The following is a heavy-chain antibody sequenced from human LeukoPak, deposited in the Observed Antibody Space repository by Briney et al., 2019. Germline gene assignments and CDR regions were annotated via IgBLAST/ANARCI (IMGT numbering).Heavy chain of an antibody. V-gene: IGHV3-7*03. CDR2: IRQDGSEI. Sequence: GGSRRLSCAASGFTFSSYWMSWVRQAPGKGLEWVANIRQDGSEIYYVDSVKGRFTSSRDNAKSSLYLQMNNLRAEDTAVYYCARLAWFGDSTGFDYWGQGALVTVSS. D-gene: IGHD3-10*01. J-gene: IGHJ4*02. CDR3: ARLAWFGDSTGFDY. CDR1: GFTFSSYW.